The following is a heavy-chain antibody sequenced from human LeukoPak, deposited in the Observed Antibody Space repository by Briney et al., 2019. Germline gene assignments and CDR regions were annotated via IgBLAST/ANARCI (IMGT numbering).Heavy chain of an antibody. Sequence: ASVKVSCKASGGTFSSYAISWVRQAPGQGLEWMGRIIPILGIANYAQKFQGRVTITADKSTSTAYMELSSLRSEDTAVYYCARLYAGYSSSWYGDFGGDYYYYGMDVWGQGTTVTVSS. CDR2: IIPILGIA. J-gene: IGHJ6*02. CDR3: ARLYAGYSSSWYGDFGGDYYYYGMDV. V-gene: IGHV1-69*04. CDR1: GGTFSSYA. D-gene: IGHD6-13*01.